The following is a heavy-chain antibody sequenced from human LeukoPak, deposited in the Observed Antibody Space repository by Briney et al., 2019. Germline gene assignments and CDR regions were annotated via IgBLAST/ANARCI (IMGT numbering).Heavy chain of an antibody. J-gene: IGHJ4*02. CDR2: IGASGGGA. CDR1: GFTFNNYA. CDR3: VKDGGRRDDY. D-gene: IGHD1-26*01. V-gene: IGHV3-23*01. Sequence: GGSLRLSCVASGFTFNNYAMKWVRQAPGKGLEWVSEIGASGGGAHYADSVKGRFTISRDNSKNTLYLQMNSLSAEDTAIYYCVKDGGRRDDYWGQGTLVTVSS.